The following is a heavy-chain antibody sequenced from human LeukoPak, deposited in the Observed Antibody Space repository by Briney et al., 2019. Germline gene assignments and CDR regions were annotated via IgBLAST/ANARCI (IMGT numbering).Heavy chain of an antibody. CDR1: GGSISGSSYY. Sequence: SSETLSLTCTVSGGSISGSSYYWGWIRQPPGKGLEWIGSIYYSGSTNYNPSLKSRVTISVDTSKNHFSLRLSSVTAADTAVYYCARDRRYYDTSGTVYYDAMDVWGQGTTVTVSS. D-gene: IGHD3-22*01. V-gene: IGHV4-39*07. CDR2: IYYSGST. CDR3: ARDRRYYDTSGTVYYDAMDV. J-gene: IGHJ6*02.